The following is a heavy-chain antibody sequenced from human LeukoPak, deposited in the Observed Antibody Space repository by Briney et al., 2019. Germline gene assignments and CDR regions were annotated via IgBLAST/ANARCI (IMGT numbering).Heavy chain of an antibody. CDR1: GGSISSGGYY. D-gene: IGHD3-22*01. CDR2: IYYSGST. J-gene: IGHJ3*02. Sequence: SQTLSLTCTVSGGSISSGGYYWSWIRQHPGKGLEWIGYIYYSGSTYYNPSLKSRVTISVDTSKNQFSLKLSSVTAADTAVYYCARPGNYYDSSGYYQHAFDIWGQGTMVTVSS. CDR3: ARPGNYYDSSGYYQHAFDI. V-gene: IGHV4-31*03.